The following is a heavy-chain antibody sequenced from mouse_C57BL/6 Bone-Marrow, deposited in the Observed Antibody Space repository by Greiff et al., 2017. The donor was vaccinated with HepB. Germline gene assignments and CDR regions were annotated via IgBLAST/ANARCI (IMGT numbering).Heavy chain of an antibody. CDR1: EYEFPSHD. V-gene: IGHV5-2*01. D-gene: IGHD4-1*01. CDR3: ARHGPLGRGDWYFDV. J-gene: IGHJ1*03. Sequence: EVMLVESGGGLVQPRESLKLSCESNEYEFPSHDMSWVRKTPEKRLELVAAINSDGGSTYYPDTMERRFIISRDNTKKTLYLQMSSLRSEDTALYYCARHGPLGRGDWYFDVWGTGTTVTVSS. CDR2: INSDGGST.